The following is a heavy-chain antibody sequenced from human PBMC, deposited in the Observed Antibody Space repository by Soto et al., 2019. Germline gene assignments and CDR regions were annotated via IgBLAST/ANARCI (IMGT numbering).Heavy chain of an antibody. CDR1: GGAISGYY. CDR2: IYNSGST. D-gene: IGHD3-3*01. Sequence: SETLSLTCTVTGGAISGYYWTWMRQSAGGGLEWIGRIYNSGSTNYNPSLKSRVTISLDTSMNHFSLRLSSVTAADTAVYYCARGQRFSDWFDPWGQGTLVTVSS. V-gene: IGHV4-4*07. J-gene: IGHJ5*02. CDR3: ARGQRFSDWFDP.